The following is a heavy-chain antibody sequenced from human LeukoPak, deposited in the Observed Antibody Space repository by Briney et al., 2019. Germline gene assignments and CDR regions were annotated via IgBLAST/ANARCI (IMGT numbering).Heavy chain of an antibody. Sequence: GGSLRLSCAASGFTFSNYVMHWVRPAPGKGRAWVTVISYDGSTKNDADSVKGRFTISRDNAKNSLYLQTNSLRDDETAVYYCARSITMIRGATLPIDYWGLGSLVTVSS. D-gene: IGHD3-10*01. CDR2: ISYDGSTK. V-gene: IGHV3-30*04. J-gene: IGHJ4*02. CDR1: GFTFSNYV. CDR3: ARSITMIRGATLPIDY.